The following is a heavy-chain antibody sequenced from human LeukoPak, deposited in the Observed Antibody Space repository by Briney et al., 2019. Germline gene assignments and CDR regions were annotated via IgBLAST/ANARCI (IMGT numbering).Heavy chain of an antibody. D-gene: IGHD4-17*01. Sequence: ASVKASCKASGYTFTSYGISWVRQAPGQRLKCMGWISAYNGNTNYAQKLQGRVTMTTDTSTSTAYMELRSLRSDDTAVYYCARGADYGDYNLDYWGQGTLVTVSS. CDR3: ARGADYGDYNLDY. CDR2: ISAYNGNT. V-gene: IGHV1-18*04. J-gene: IGHJ4*02. CDR1: GYTFTSYG.